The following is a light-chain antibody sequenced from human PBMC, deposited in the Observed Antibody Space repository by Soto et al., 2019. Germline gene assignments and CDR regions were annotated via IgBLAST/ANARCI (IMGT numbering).Light chain of an antibody. Sequence: QSALTQPRSVSGSPGQSVTISCTGTSSDFGGYNYVSWYQHHPGKAPKLMIYDVSERPSGVPDRFSGSKSGNTASLTISGLQAEDEADYYCCSYAGSYNLGVFGGGTKVTVL. J-gene: IGLJ3*02. V-gene: IGLV2-11*01. CDR1: SSDFGGYNY. CDR3: CSYAGSYNLGV. CDR2: DVS.